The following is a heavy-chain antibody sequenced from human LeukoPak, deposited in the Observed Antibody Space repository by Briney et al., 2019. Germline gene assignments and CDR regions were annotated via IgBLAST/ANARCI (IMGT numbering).Heavy chain of an antibody. CDR1: GGSISNYY. CDR2: IYQTGAT. D-gene: IGHD6-13*01. V-gene: IGHV4-59*12. Sequence: PSETLSLTCIVSGGSISNYYWSWFRQPPGKGLEWIGYIYQTGATSYNPSLKSRVTISIDTSKNQFSLKLSSVTAADTAVYYCARLSVGSSWYVGFDYWGQGTLVTVSS. CDR3: ARLSVGSSWYVGFDY. J-gene: IGHJ4*02.